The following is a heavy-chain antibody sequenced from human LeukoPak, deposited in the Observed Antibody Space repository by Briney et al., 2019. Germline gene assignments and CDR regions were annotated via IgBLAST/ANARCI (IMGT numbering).Heavy chain of an antibody. J-gene: IGHJ6*02. V-gene: IGHV3-23*01. CDR2: ISATGAVT. Sequence: GGSLRLSCAASGFTFDTYAMNWVRQAPGKGLRWVSTISATGAVTYFTDSVKGRFTISRDNSKSTLYLQMNSLRAEDTAVYYCAKTGRTEDYGMDVWGQGTTVTVSS. CDR3: AKTGRTEDYGMDV. CDR1: GFTFDTYA. D-gene: IGHD2-2*01.